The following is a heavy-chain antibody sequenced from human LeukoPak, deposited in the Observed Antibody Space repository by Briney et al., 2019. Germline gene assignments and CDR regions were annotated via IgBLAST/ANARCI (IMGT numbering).Heavy chain of an antibody. CDR1: GYSFTNYD. V-gene: IGHV1-8*02. D-gene: IGHD3-10*01. CDR3: ARGPRRGTMVRGVLPNWFDP. J-gene: IGHJ5*02. Sequence: ASVKVSCKASGYSFTNYDINWVRQATGQGREWMGWMNPKRGDTGYSQKFQGRVTMTSNTSISTAYMELSSLRSEDTAVYYCARGPRRGTMVRGVLPNWFDPWGQGTLVTVSS. CDR2: MNPKRGDT.